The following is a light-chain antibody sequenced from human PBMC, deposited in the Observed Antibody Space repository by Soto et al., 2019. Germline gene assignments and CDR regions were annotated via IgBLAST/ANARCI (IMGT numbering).Light chain of an antibody. V-gene: IGLV2-23*02. J-gene: IGLJ2*01. CDR2: EVT. CDR1: NSDVGSYNL. CDR3: CSYAGTSTLL. Sequence: QSVLTQPASVSGSPGQSITISCTGTNSDVGSYNLVSWYQQHPGKAPKLMIYEVTKRPSGVSNRFSGSKSGNTASLTISGLQAEDEADYFCCSYAGTSTLLFGGGTKLTVL.